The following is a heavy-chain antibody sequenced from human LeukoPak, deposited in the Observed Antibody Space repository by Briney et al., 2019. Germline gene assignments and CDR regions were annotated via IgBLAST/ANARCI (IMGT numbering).Heavy chain of an antibody. CDR1: GFTFSSYE. D-gene: IGHD3-10*01. Sequence: PGGSLRLSCAASGFTFSSYEMNWVRQAPGQGLEWVGVIRSKAYGGTTEYAASVKGRFTISRDDSKSIVYLQMNSLKTEDTAVYYCARDYGSGSYRRYYFDYWGQGTLVTVSS. J-gene: IGHJ4*02. CDR2: IRSKAYGGTT. V-gene: IGHV3-49*04. CDR3: ARDYGSGSYRRYYFDY.